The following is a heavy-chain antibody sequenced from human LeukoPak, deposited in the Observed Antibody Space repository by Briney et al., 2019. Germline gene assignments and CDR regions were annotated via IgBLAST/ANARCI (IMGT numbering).Heavy chain of an antibody. CDR1: GGSISSYY. CDR3: AGGDSRLEDY. V-gene: IGHV4-59*07. D-gene: IGHD3-16*01. Sequence: SDTLSLTCTVSGGSISSYYWSWTRKPPGKGLEWIGYIYYSGSNNYNPSLKSRVTISVDTSKNQFSLKLISVTAADTAVYYCAGGDSRLEDYWGQGTLVTVSS. J-gene: IGHJ4*02. CDR2: IYYSGSN.